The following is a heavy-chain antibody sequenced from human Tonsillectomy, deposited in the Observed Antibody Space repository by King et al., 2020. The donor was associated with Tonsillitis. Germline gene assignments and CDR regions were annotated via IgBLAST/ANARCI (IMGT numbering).Heavy chain of an antibody. D-gene: IGHD3-22*01. Sequence: VQLVESGGGLVQPGGSLRLSCAASGFTFSSYWMSWVRQAPGKGLEWVANIKQDGSEKYYVDSVKGRFTISRDSAKNSLYLQMNSLRAEDTAVYYCASYDSSGYEFDYWGQGTLVTVSS. CDR2: IKQDGSEK. V-gene: IGHV3-7*01. CDR1: GFTFSSYW. J-gene: IGHJ4*02. CDR3: ASYDSSGYEFDY.